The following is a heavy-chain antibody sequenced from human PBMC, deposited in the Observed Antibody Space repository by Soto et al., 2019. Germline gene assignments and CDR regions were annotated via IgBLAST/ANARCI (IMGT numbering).Heavy chain of an antibody. CDR3: AKSATVTRN. J-gene: IGHJ4*02. Sequence: EVQLLESGGGLTQPGGSLRLSCTASGFTFTDYAMHWVRQVPGKGLEWVSGITGSGLTTYYSHFAKGRFTISRDNSKNTLFLQMYSLRDEDSAIYYCAKSATVTRNWGQGAQVTVAA. D-gene: IGHD4-17*01. CDR2: ITGSGLTT. CDR1: GFTFTDYA. V-gene: IGHV3-23*01.